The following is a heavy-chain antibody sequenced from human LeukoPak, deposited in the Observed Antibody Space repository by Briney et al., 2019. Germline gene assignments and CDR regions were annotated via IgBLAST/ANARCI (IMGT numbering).Heavy chain of an antibody. Sequence: GASVKVSCKASGYTFTGYYMHWVRQAPGQGLEWMGWINPNSGGTNYAQKFQGRVTMTRDTSISTAYMELSSLRSEDTAVYYCARPLHFYSSSRNGDAFDIWGQGTMVTVSS. CDR2: INPNSGGT. D-gene: IGHD6-13*01. J-gene: IGHJ3*02. CDR3: ARPLHFYSSSRNGDAFDI. V-gene: IGHV1-2*02. CDR1: GYTFTGYY.